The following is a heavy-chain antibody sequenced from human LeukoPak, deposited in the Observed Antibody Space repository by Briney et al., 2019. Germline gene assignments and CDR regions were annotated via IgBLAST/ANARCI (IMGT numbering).Heavy chain of an antibody. D-gene: IGHD1-1*01. CDR2: ISYDGSNK. CDR1: GFTFSSYV. Sequence: PGGSLRLSCAASGFTFSSYVMHWVRQAPGKGLEWVAVISYDGSNKYYADSVKGRFTISRDNSKNTLYLQMNSLRSEDTAVYYCARAHDGYYFDYWGQGTLVTVSS. CDR3: ARAHDGYYFDY. J-gene: IGHJ4*02. V-gene: IGHV3-30-3*01.